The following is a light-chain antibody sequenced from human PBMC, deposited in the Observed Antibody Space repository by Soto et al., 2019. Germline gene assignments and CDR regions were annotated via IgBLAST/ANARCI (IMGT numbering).Light chain of an antibody. Sequence: QSALTQPASVSGSPGQTITISCPGTSGDIGSYNSVSWYQQHPGKAPKPIIYEVTDRPSGVSNRFSGSKAGNTTSLTSSGLQAEDEAEYYYSSYTVIITCACVFGTGTKVTVL. CDR1: SGDIGSYNS. V-gene: IGLV2-14*01. CDR2: EVT. J-gene: IGLJ1*01. CDR3: SSYTVIITCACV.